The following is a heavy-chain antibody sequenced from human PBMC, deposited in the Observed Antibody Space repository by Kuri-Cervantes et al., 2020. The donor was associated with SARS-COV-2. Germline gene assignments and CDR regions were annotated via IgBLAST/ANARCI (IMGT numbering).Heavy chain of an antibody. CDR3: AKAPVHYYDSSGYYFYFDY. V-gene: IGHV3-23*01. CDR1: GFTFSSYE. J-gene: IGHJ4*02. CDR2: ISGSGGST. D-gene: IGHD3-22*01. Sequence: GGSLRLSCAASGFTFSSYEMNWVRQAPGKGLEWVSAISGSGGSTYYADSVKGRFTISRDNSKNTLYLQMNSLRAEDTAVYYCAKAPVHYYDSSGYYFYFDYWAQGTLVTVSS.